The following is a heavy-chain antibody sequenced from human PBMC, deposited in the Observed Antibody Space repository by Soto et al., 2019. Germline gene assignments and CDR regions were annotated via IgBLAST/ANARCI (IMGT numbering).Heavy chain of an antibody. V-gene: IGHV1-69*02. D-gene: IGHD6-6*01. CDR3: AGSSRHDYCMDV. J-gene: IGHJ6*03. CDR2: IIPILGIA. CDR1: GGTFSSYT. Sequence: QVQLVQSGAEVKKPGSSVKVSCKASGGTFSSYTISWVRQAPGQGLEWMGRIIPILGIANYAQKFQGRVTITADKSTSTAYMELSSLRAEDTAVYYCAGSSRHDYCMDVWGKGTTVTVSS.